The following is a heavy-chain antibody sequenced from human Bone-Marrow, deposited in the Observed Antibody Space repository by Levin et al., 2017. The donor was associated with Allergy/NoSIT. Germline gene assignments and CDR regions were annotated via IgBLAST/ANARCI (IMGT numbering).Heavy chain of an antibody. CDR3: ANLRYSSYWSSSSYSYVTDD. D-gene: IGHD6-13*01. Sequence: QTGGSLRLSCVTSGFSFNFHGMHWVRQAQGRGLEWVAVISYNGRDKFYADSVEGRFTISRDNSKSTLYLQMNSLRSEDTAIYYCANLRYSSYWSSSSYSYVTDDWGQGTTVTVSS. CDR2: ISYNGRDK. CDR1: GFSFNFHG. J-gene: IGHJ6*02. V-gene: IGHV3-30*18.